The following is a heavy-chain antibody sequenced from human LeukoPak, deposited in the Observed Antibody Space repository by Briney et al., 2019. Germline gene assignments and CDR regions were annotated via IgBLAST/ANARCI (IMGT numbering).Heavy chain of an antibody. V-gene: IGHV3-23*01. D-gene: IGHD3-16*02. CDR2: ISYSGANS. CDR1: GFTFSGSA. CDR3: ARDMQLST. J-gene: IGHJ3*01. Sequence: SVGSLRLSCAASGFTFSGSAMSWVRQAPGEGLECFSLISYSGANSYYTDSVRGRFTISRDNSKDTLFLPMNSLRAEDTAIYYCARDMQLSTWGLGTMVTVSS.